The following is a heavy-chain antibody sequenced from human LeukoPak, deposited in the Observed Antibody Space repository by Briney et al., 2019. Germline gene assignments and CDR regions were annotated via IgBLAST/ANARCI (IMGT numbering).Heavy chain of an antibody. D-gene: IGHD3-22*01. Sequence: GGSLRLSCAASGFTFSSYSMNWVRQAPGKGLEWVSYISSSSSTIYYADSVKGRFTISRDNAKNSLYLQMNSLRAEDTAVYYCAKDLGDYDSSGYPSYYYYGMDVWGQGTTVTVSS. V-gene: IGHV3-48*01. J-gene: IGHJ6*02. CDR1: GFTFSSYS. CDR2: ISSSSSTI. CDR3: AKDLGDYDSSGYPSYYYYGMDV.